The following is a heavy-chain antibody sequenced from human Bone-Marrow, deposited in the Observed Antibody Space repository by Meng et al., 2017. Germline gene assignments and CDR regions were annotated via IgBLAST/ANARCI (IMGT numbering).Heavy chain of an antibody. CDR1: GYTLTELS. J-gene: IGHJ6*02. Sequence: ASLQVSCRVSGYTLTELSMHWVRQPPGKGLEWMGGFDPEDGETIYAPKFQGRVTMTEDTSTDTAYMELSSLRSADTAVYYCGTGRSHYYDMDDWGQGTTVTVSS. V-gene: IGHV1-24*01. CDR2: FDPEDGET. CDR3: GTGRSHYYDMDD.